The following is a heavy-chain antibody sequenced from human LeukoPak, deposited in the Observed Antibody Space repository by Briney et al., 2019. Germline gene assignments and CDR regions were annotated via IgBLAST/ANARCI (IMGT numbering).Heavy chain of an antibody. CDR2: ISGSGGST. CDR1: GFTFSSYA. V-gene: IGHV3-23*01. Sequence: PGGSLRLSCAASGFTFSSYAMSWVRQAPGKGLEWVSAISGSGGSTYYADSVKGRFTISRDNSKNTLYLQMNSLRAEDTAVYYRAKDLGTNGWYECFDYWGQGTLVTVSS. CDR3: AKDLGTNGWYECFDY. D-gene: IGHD6-19*01. J-gene: IGHJ4*02.